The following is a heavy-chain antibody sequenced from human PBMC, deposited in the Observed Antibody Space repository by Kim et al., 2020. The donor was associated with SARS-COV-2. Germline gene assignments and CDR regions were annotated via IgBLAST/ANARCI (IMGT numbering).Heavy chain of an antibody. Sequence: SETLSLTCTVSGGSISSSSYYWGWIRQPPGKGLEWIGSIYYSGSTYYNPSLKSRVTISVDTSKNQFSLKLSSVTAADTAVYYCARQLRVISTPHPRPRNMDVWGQGTTVTVSS. CDR1: GGSISSSSYY. CDR2: IYYSGST. J-gene: IGHJ6*02. D-gene: IGHD6-13*01. CDR3: ARQLRVISTPHPRPRNMDV. V-gene: IGHV4-39*01.